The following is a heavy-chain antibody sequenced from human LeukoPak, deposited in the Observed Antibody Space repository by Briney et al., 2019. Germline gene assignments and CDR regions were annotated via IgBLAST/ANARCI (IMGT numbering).Heavy chain of an antibody. J-gene: IGHJ4*02. V-gene: IGHV3-49*04. Sequence: GGSLRLSCTASGFTFGDYAMSWVRQAPGKGLEWVGFIRSKAYGGTTEYAASVKGRFTISRDDSKSIAYLQMNSLRAEDTAVYYCAVQRTLWQQVLDHWGQGTLVTVSS. D-gene: IGHD5-18*01. CDR2: IRSKAYGGTT. CDR3: AVQRTLWQQVLDH. CDR1: GFTFGDYA.